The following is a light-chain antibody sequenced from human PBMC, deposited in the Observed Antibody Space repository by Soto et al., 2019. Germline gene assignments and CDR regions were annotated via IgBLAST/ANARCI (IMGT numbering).Light chain of an antibody. V-gene: IGLV2-14*01. CDR1: SSDVGGYNY. CDR3: SSYTSSSTPRV. J-gene: IGLJ1*01. Sequence: QSVLTQPASVSGSPGQSITISCTGTSSDVGGYNYVSWYQQHPGKAPQLMIYDVSNRPSGVSNRFSGSKSGNTASLTISGLQAEDEADYYCSSYTSSSTPRVFGTGTKVTVL. CDR2: DVS.